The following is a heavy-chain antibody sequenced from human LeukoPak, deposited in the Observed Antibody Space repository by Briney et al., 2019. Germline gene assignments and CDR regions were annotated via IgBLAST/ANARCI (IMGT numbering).Heavy chain of an antibody. CDR2: INHSGST. CDR3: ARFLTTVTYGEGFDL. V-gene: IGHV4-30-2*01. D-gene: IGHD4-17*01. CDR1: GGSISSGGYY. J-gene: IGHJ2*01. Sequence: SQTLSLTCTVSGGSISSGGYYWSWIRQPPGKGLEWIGEINHSGSTNYNPSLKSRVTISVDTSKNQFSLKLSSVTAADTAVYYCARFLTTVTYGEGFDLWGRGTLVTVSS.